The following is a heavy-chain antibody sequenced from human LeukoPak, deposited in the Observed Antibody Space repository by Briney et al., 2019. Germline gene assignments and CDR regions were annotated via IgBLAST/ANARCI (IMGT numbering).Heavy chain of an antibody. CDR1: GYTFTSYH. Sequence: GASVKVSCQASGYTFTSYHMHWVRQAPAQGLEWMGIINPSGGSTSYAQKFQGRVTMTRDTSTSTVYMELSSLRSEDTAVYYCARVPKNTIYGMDVWGQGTTVTVSS. D-gene: IGHD1/OR15-1a*01. V-gene: IGHV1-46*01. J-gene: IGHJ6*02. CDR3: ARVPKNTIYGMDV. CDR2: INPSGGST.